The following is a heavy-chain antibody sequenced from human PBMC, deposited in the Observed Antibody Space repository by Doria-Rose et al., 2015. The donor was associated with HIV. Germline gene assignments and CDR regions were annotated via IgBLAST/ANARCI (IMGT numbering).Heavy chain of an antibody. D-gene: IGHD1-26*01. V-gene: IGHV4-59*01. J-gene: IGHJ4*02. CDR1: GGSISHYS. CDR3: ARVLSGTYDY. CDR2: IFYTGST. Sequence: QVQLQESGPGLVKPSETLSLTCSVSGGSISHYSWSWIRQPPGKGLEYIGDIFYTGSTNYSPSLKSRVSISIDTSKNKFSLRLSSVTAADTAVYYCARVLSGTYDYWGQGTLVTVSS.